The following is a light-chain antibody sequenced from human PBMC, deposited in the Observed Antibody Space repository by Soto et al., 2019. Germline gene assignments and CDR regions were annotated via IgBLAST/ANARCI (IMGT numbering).Light chain of an antibody. CDR3: MQNTPWPT. Sequence: DVVMTQSPLSLPSTLGQPSAMSWMAIQSLVYSDGNIYLNWFQQRQGQSPRRLIYKVSTRDSGVPDRFSGSGSGTDFTLKISRVEAEDVGVYYCMQNTPWPTFGGGTKVDIK. J-gene: IGKJ4*01. CDR1: QSLVYSDGNIY. CDR2: KVS. V-gene: IGKV2-30*01.